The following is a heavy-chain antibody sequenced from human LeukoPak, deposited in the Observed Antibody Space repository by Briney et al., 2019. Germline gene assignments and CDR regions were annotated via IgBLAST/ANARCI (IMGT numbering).Heavy chain of an antibody. D-gene: IGHD3-10*01. CDR3: ARDYYGSGSYYRIQVPYYYYYYMDV. CDR1: GFTFSSYA. CDR2: ISYDGSNK. V-gene: IGHV3-30*04. J-gene: IGHJ6*03. Sequence: GGSLRLSCAASGFTFSSYAMHWVRQAPGKGLEWVAVISYDGSNKYYADSVKGRFTISRDNSKNTLYLQMNSLRAEDTAVYYCARDYYGSGSYYRIQVPYYYYYYMDVWGKGTTVTVSS.